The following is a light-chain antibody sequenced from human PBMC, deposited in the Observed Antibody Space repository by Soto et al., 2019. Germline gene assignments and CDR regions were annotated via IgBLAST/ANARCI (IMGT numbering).Light chain of an antibody. CDR3: QQSYSTLQT. J-gene: IGKJ1*01. V-gene: IGKV1-39*01. Sequence: DVQMTQSPSSLSASVGDRVTITCRASQSIAGYLNWYQQKPGKAPKLLIYAASSLQSGVPSRFSGSGSGTDFTLTISSLQPEDFATYYCQQSYSTLQTFGQGTKVEIK. CDR1: QSIAGY. CDR2: AAS.